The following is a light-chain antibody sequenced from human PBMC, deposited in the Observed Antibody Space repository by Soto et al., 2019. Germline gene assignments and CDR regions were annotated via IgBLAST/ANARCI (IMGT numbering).Light chain of an antibody. V-gene: IGLV2-18*02. Sequence: HCVLTPPPSLSRAPRELRGIFYTRTRTDVGTYNRVSWYQQPPGTAPRLMIYDVSNRPSGVPDRFSGSKSGNTASLTISGLQAEDEADYYCSSYTSTSTYVFGTGTKVTVL. CDR2: DVS. CDR3: SSYTSTSTYV. J-gene: IGLJ1*01. CDR1: RTDVGTYNR.